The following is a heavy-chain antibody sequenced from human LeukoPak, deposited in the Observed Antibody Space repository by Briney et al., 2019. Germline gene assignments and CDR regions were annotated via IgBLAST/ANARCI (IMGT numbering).Heavy chain of an antibody. CDR2: IYHSGST. CDR1: GYSISSGYY. V-gene: IGHV4-38-2*02. D-gene: IGHD3-22*01. CDR3: ARDGRDSSGYYV. J-gene: IGHJ4*02. Sequence: SETLSLTCTVSGYSISSGYYWGWIQQPPGKGLEWIGSIYHSGSTYYNPSLKSRVTISVDTSKNQFSLKLSSVTAADTAVYYCARDGRDSSGYYVWGQGTLVTVSS.